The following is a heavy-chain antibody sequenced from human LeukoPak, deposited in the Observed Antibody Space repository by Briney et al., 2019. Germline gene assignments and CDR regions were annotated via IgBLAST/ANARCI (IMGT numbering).Heavy chain of an antibody. J-gene: IGHJ4*02. Sequence: SETLSLTCTVSGGSISSYYWSWIRQSPGKGLEWFGYIHYSGSTNYNPSLKSRVTISVDTSKNQFSLKLSSVTAADTAVYYRATYIVVGGTRYFDYWGQGTLVTVSS. V-gene: IGHV4-59*08. CDR1: GGSISSYY. D-gene: IGHD6-13*01. CDR2: IHYSGST. CDR3: ATYIVVGGTRYFDY.